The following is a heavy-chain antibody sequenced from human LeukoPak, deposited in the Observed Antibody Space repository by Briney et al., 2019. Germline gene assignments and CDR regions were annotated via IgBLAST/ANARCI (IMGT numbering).Heavy chain of an antibody. V-gene: IGHV1-2*02. CDR3: ARERRGNWNQDFDY. CDR2: INPASGGT. Sequence: ASVKVSCETFGYTFSDNYINWVRQAPGQRLEWMGWINPASGGTNYVQKFQGRVTMTRDASIRTAYMELSRLTSDDTAVYYCARERRGNWNQDFDYWGQGTLVPVSA. D-gene: IGHD1-1*01. CDR1: GYTFSDNY. J-gene: IGHJ4*02.